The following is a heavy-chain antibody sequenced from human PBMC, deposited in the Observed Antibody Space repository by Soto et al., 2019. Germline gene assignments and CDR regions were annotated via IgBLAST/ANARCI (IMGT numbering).Heavy chain of an antibody. V-gene: IGHV4-59*08. D-gene: IGHD3-22*01. J-gene: IGHJ6*03. CDR1: GASISSHY. CDR3: AGGGSIVVATRRLMDV. CDR2: INYNGHT. Sequence: QVQLQESGPGLVKPSETLSLTCTVSGASISSHYWSWIRQAPGKGLEWIANINYNGHTNYNPSLKSRVTISVDTSKNQFSLTVISVTAADTAVYYCAGGGSIVVATRRLMDVWGRGTTVTVSS.